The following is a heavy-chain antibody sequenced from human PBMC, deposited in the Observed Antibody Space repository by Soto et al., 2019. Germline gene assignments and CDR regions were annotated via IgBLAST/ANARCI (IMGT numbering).Heavy chain of an antibody. Sequence: PSATLSHTCTVPGGSVSSGSYFWTWVWQRPGKRLEWIGFIYYSGSTNYTPSLKRRVTISVDTSKKQFYLKLTSVTAADTAWYYCARYYCSSRYGESTWLDPGCPLTLVTVSS. CDR2: IYYSGST. J-gene: IGHJ5*02. CDR1: GGSVSSGSYF. CDR3: ARYYCSSRYGESTWLDP. V-gene: IGHV4-61*01. D-gene: IGHD6-13*01.